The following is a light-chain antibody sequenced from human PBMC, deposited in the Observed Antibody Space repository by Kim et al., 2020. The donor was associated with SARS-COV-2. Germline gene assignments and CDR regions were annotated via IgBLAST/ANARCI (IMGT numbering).Light chain of an antibody. CDR3: QQYYSTPPS. Sequence: RATLNCKSSQTVLYNANNKNYLAWYQQKPGQAPKLLIYWASIRESGVSDRFSGSGSETEFTLTINSLQAEDVAVYYCQQYYSTPPSFGQGTKLEI. J-gene: IGKJ2*03. CDR1: QTVLYNANNKNY. V-gene: IGKV4-1*01. CDR2: WAS.